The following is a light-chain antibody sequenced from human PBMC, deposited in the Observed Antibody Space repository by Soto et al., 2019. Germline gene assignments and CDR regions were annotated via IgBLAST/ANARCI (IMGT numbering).Light chain of an antibody. CDR2: KVS. Sequence: DVVMTQSPLSLPVTLGQPASISCRSSHLNWFQQRPGQSPRRLIYKVSNRDDGVPNRFSGSGSGTDFTLKISRVEAEDVGVYYCMQGTHWPTFGQGTKVEIK. V-gene: IGKV2-30*01. CDR3: MQGTHWPT. CDR1: H. J-gene: IGKJ1*01.